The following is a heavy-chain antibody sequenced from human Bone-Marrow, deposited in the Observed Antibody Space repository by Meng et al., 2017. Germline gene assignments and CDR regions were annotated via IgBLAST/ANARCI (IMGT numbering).Heavy chain of an antibody. CDR3: AKGGTTSYDFLTGAYHLDY. V-gene: IGHV3-23*01. D-gene: IGHD3-9*01. CDR1: GFTFSNYA. CDR2: ISGSGTTT. J-gene: IGHJ4*02. Sequence: GESLKISCSASGFTFSNYAMTWVRQAPGKGLEWVSTISGSGTTTYFADSVKGRSTISRDTSKNTFYLQLNSLRAEDTAVYYCAKGGTTSYDFLTGAYHLDYWGQGPLVTVSS.